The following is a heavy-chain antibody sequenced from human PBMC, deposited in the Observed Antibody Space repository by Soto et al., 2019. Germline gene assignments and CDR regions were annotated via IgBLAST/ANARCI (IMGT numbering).Heavy chain of an antibody. Sequence: LRLSCAASGFTVSSNYMSWVRQAPGKGLGWVSVIYRGGSTHYADSVKGRFTISRDNSKNTLYLQMNSLRAEDTALYYCAATYYYDSSAYYYLGYWGQGILVTVSS. CDR1: GFTVSSNY. V-gene: IGHV3-53*01. CDR2: IYRGGST. D-gene: IGHD3-22*01. J-gene: IGHJ4*02. CDR3: AATYYYDSSAYYYLGY.